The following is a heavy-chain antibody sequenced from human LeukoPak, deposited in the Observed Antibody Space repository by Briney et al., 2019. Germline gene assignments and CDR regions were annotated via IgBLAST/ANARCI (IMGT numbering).Heavy chain of an antibody. D-gene: IGHD3-9*01. CDR3: ARVIMEYDILTGYSNDAFDI. CDR2: IYHSGST. V-gene: IGHV4-30-2*01. J-gene: IGHJ3*02. CDR1: GVSISSGGYS. Sequence: SETLSLTCAVSGVSISSGGYSWSWIRQPPGKGLEWIGYIYHSGSTYYNPSLKSRVTISVDRSKNQFSLKLSSVTAADTAVYYCARVIMEYDILTGYSNDAFDIWGQGTMVTVSS.